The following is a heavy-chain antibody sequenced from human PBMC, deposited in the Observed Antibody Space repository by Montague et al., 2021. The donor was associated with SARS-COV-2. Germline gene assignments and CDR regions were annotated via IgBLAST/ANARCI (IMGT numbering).Heavy chain of an antibody. CDR3: ATRPPYFARPLVPLLDF. Sequence: LRLSCAASGFTFSTHAMHWVRQAPGKGLEWVAAISTDGSNQDFADSVKGRFTISRDNSKNTLYIQMNSLRVDDTAIYYCATRPPYFARPLVPLLDFWGQGTLSSSPQ. CDR2: ISTDGSNQ. J-gene: IGHJ4*02. V-gene: IGHV3-30*04. CDR1: GFTFSTHA. D-gene: IGHD2/OR15-2a*01.